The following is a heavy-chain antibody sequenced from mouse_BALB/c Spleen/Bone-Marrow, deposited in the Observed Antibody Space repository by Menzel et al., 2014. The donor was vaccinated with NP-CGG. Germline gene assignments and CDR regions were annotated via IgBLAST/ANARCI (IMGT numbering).Heavy chain of an antibody. J-gene: IGHJ4*01. V-gene: IGHV5-15*02. CDR2: ISNLAYSI. CDR1: GFTFSDYG. Sequence: VQLKESGGGLVQPGGSRKLSCAASGFTFSDYGMAWVRQAPGKGPEWVAFISNLAYSIYYAGTVTGRFTISRENAKNTLYLEMSSLRSEDTAMYYCATIYYGNSYAMDYWGQGTSVTVSS. CDR3: ATIYYGNSYAMDY. D-gene: IGHD2-1*01.